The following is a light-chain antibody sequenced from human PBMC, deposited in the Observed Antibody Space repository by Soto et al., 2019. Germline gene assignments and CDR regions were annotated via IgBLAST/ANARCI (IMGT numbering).Light chain of an antibody. CDR1: SSDVGGYNY. V-gene: IGLV2-14*01. J-gene: IGLJ1*01. CDR2: DVS. Sequence: QSVLTQPASVSGSPGQSITISCTGTSSDVGGYNYVSWYQQHPGKAPKLMIYDVSNRPSGVSNRFSGSKSGNTASLTISGLQAEDEADYYCSSYTSSCTLYVFGTGTQLTVL. CDR3: SSYTSSCTLYV.